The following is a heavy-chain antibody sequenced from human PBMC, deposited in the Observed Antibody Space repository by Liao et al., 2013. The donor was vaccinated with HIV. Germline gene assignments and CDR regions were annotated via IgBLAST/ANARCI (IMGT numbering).Heavy chain of an antibody. Sequence: QVQLQESGPGLVKPSATLSLTCTVSGGSISGSDYYWGWIRQPPGRGLEWIGSVFYSGSTYYNASLKSRVSISVDTSKNQFSLKLTSVTAADTAVYFCARVAPDYYDSSGYSHFDYWGQGTLVTVSS. J-gene: IGHJ4*02. V-gene: IGHV4-39*07. D-gene: IGHD3-22*01. CDR3: ARVAPDYYDSSGYSHFDY. CDR2: VFYSGST. CDR1: GGSISGSDYY.